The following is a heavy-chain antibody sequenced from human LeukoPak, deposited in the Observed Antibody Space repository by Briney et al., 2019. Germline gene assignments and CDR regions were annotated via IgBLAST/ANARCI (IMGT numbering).Heavy chain of an antibody. V-gene: IGHV3-30*02. D-gene: IGHD1-1*01. CDR1: GFTFSDYG. CDR2: IRYDENSK. J-gene: IGHJ4*02. Sequence: GGSLRLSCAASGFTFSDYGMHWVRQAPGKGLEWVAFIRYDENSKYFADSVKGRFTISRDNSRDTLYLQMNSPRADDTAVYYCAEDQQLEPFHYWGRGTLVAVSS. CDR3: AEDQQLEPFHY.